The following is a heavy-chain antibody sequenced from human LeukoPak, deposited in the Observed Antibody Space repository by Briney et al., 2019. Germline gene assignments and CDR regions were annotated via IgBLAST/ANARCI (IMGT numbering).Heavy chain of an antibody. Sequence: GGSLRLSCAASGFTFNTYTMNWVRQAPGKGLEWVSYISTSGSSIYYADSVKGRFTISRDNPKNSLYLQMNSLRAEDTAVYYCATSRGSWPDYFDYWGQGTLVTVSS. CDR2: ISTSGSSI. V-gene: IGHV3-48*04. CDR1: GFTFNTYT. CDR3: ATSRGSWPDYFDY. J-gene: IGHJ4*02. D-gene: IGHD6-13*01.